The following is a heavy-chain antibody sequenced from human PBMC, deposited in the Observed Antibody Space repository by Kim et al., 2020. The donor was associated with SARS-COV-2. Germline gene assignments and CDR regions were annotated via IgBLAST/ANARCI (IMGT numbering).Heavy chain of an antibody. Sequence: AQKLQGRVTMTTDTSTSTAYMELRSLRSDDTAVYYCARDIPPVGATAFDIWGQGTMVTVSS. J-gene: IGHJ3*02. V-gene: IGHV1-18*01. CDR3: ARDIPPVGATAFDI. D-gene: IGHD1-26*01.